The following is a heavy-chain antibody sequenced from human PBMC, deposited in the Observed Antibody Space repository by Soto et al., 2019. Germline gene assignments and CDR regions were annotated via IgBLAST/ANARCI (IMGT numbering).Heavy chain of an antibody. Sequence: GGSLRLSCTASGFTFSSYDMHWVRQATGKGLEWVSAIGTAGDTYYPGSVKGRFTISRENAKNSLYLQMNSLRAGDTAVYYCARERSDGVRDLYYYYGMDVWGQGTTVTVSS. CDR1: GFTFSSYD. V-gene: IGHV3-13*04. J-gene: IGHJ6*02. D-gene: IGHD3-10*01. CDR3: ARERSDGVRDLYYYYGMDV. CDR2: IGTAGDT.